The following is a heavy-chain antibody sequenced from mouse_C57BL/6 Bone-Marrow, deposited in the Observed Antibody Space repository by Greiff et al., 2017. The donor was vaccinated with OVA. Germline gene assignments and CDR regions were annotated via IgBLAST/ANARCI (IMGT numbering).Heavy chain of an antibody. J-gene: IGHJ4*01. D-gene: IGHD1-1*01. Sequence: QVQLQQPGAELVKPGASVKMSCKASGYTFTSYWITWVKQRPGQGLEWIGDIYPGSGSTNYNEKFKSKATLTVDTSSSTAYMQLSSLTSEDSAVYYCAREDPTVVAPNDWGKGTSVTVSS. V-gene: IGHV1-55*01. CDR1: GYTFTSYW. CDR3: AREDPTVVAPND. CDR2: IYPGSGST.